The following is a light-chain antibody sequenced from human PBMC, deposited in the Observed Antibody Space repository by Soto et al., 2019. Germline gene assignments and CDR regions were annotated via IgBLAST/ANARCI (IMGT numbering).Light chain of an antibody. V-gene: IGKV3-11*01. J-gene: IGKJ5*01. CDR2: DAS. CDR1: QSVSNY. Sequence: EIVLTQSPVTLSLSPGERATLSCRASQSVSNYLGWYQQKPGQAPRLLIYDASNRATGIPARFSGGGSGTDFTLTISSLETEDFAVYYCQHRGTFGQGTRLEIK. CDR3: QHRGT.